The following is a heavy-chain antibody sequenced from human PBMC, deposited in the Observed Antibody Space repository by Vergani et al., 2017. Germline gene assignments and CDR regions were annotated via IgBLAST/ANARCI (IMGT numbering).Heavy chain of an antibody. CDR3: AKYLRDSTDGLPDS. J-gene: IGHJ4*02. Sequence: QVQLVQSGGGVVQPGGSLRLSCVASGFTFNRYGMQWVRQAPGKGLEWVAYVLFDGSNEYYADSVKGRFIVSRDNSKDILYLQMDSLRSEDTALYYCAKYLRDSTDGLPDSWGPGTLVIVSS. CDR1: GFTFNRYG. V-gene: IGHV3-30*02. D-gene: IGHD2-21*02. CDR2: VLFDGSNE.